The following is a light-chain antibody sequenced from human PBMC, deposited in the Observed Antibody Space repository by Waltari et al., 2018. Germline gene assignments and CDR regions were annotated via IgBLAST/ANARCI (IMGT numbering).Light chain of an antibody. Sequence: SSELTQDPAVSVALGQTVRITCQGDSLRSYYASWYQQKPGQAPVLVIYGKNNRPPGIPDRCSGSSSGNTASLTITGAQAEDEADYYCNSRDSSGNHWVFGGGTKLTVL. V-gene: IGLV3-19*01. J-gene: IGLJ3*02. CDR2: GKN. CDR3: NSRDSSGNHWV. CDR1: SLRSYY.